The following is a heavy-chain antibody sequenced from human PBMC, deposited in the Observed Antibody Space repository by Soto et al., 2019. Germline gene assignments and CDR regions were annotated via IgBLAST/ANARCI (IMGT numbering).Heavy chain of an antibody. V-gene: IGHV3-23*01. CDR1: GFTFGSYA. Sequence: EVQLLESGGGLVQPGGSLRLSCVVSGFTFGSYAMSWVRQAPEKGPEWVAILGGNGFTTYYADSVKGRFTISGDKSKSTLFLQMNSLRADGTGVYYCAKALRPSLNFFYYMDVWGRGNSVTVSS. CDR3: AKALRPSLNFFYYMDV. D-gene: IGHD2-2*01. J-gene: IGHJ6*03. CDR2: LGGNGFTT.